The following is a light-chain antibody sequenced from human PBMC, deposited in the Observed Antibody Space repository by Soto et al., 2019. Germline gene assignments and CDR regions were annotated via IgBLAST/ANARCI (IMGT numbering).Light chain of an antibody. V-gene: IGKV3-15*01. J-gene: IGKJ4*01. CDR3: QHYVTWPLT. CDR2: DTS. CDR1: QGIGDT. Sequence: EIVMTQSPATLSPPPPLPPPPPRRASQGIGDTLAWYQQKPGQTPRLLIYDTSIRATGVPARFSGSRSGAEFTLPLSSLQSEDFAVYYCQHYVTWPLTFGGGTKVESK.